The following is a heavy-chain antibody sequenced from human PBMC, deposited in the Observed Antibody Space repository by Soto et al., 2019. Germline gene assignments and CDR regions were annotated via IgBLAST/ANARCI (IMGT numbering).Heavy chain of an antibody. J-gene: IGHJ6*03. Sequence: GGSLRLSCAVSGFTFTNYGMHWVRQAPGKGLEWVAAISYDGSDKYYADSVKGRFTISRDNSKNTLYLLINSLRGDDTAVYYCAKVGGRGTSGWYGPYYYYYMDVWGKGTTVTVSS. CDR3: AKVGGRGTSGWYGPYYYYYMDV. CDR1: GFTFTNYG. CDR2: ISYDGSDK. D-gene: IGHD6-19*01. V-gene: IGHV3-30*18.